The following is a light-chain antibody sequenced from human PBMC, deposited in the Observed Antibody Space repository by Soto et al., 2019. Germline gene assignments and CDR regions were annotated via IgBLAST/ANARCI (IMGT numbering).Light chain of an antibody. V-gene: IGLV1-40*01. CDR1: NSDIGTRNG. J-gene: IGLJ1*01. Sequence: QSVLTQPPSVSGAPGQRVTISCTGINSDIGTRNGVHWYQQLPGRAPKLLIYGNGNRPSGVPDRFSVSKSGASASLAITGLQAEDEADYYCSSYTSSSTLVFGTGTKLTVL. CDR2: GNG. CDR3: SSYTSSSTLV.